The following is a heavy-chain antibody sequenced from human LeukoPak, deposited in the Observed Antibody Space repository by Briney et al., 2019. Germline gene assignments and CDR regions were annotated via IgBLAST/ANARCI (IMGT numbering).Heavy chain of an antibody. V-gene: IGHV3-7*01. CDR1: GFTFSNYW. Sequence: GGSLRLSCAASGFTFSNYWMSWVRQAPGKGLEWVANINQDGSEKYYVDSVEGRFTISKDNAKNSLYLQMNSLRAEDTAVYYCAKPGGVGTVDYWGQGTLVTVSS. D-gene: IGHD4-23*01. CDR3: AKPGGVGTVDY. J-gene: IGHJ4*02. CDR2: INQDGSEK.